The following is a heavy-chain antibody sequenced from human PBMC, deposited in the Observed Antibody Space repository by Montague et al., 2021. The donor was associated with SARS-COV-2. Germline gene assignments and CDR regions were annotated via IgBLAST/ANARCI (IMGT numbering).Heavy chain of an antibody. CDR1: GGSFSGYY. Sequence: SETLSLTCAVYGGSFSGYYWSWIRQPPGKGLEWIGEINHSGSTNXNPSLKIRVTISVDTSKNQFSLKLSSVTAADTAVYYCARGSRQWLVRPPHYYYFDYWGQGTMVTVSS. V-gene: IGHV4-34*01. D-gene: IGHD6-19*01. CDR2: INHSGST. CDR3: ARGSRQWLVRPPHYYYFDY. J-gene: IGHJ4*02.